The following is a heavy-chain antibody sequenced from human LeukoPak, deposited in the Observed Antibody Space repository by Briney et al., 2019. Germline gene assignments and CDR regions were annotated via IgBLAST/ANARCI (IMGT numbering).Heavy chain of an antibody. D-gene: IGHD1-26*01. J-gene: IGHJ4*02. Sequence: ASVKVSCKTSGYTFSRYGFSWVRQAPGQGLEWIGWIGVFNGNRDYAKSVQGRITLTADTSTNTTYMELRSLTSDDTAVYFCGRDWDWHVQFWGQGTLITVSS. CDR3: GRDWDWHVQF. CDR1: GYTFSRYG. CDR2: IGVFNGNR. V-gene: IGHV1-18*01.